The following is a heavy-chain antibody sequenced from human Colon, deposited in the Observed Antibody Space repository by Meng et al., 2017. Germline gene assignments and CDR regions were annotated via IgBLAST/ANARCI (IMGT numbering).Heavy chain of an antibody. V-gene: IGHV4-34*02. Sequence: QGQVTQWAAGLLKPSETLPLTCSVYVSSVSDYYWSWVRQPPGKGLEWIGEIHPTGSTSCNPSLKSRVSISVDTSKNQFSLKVSSVTAADTAMYYCARGMDKAKTGYWGQGTLVTVSS. D-gene: IGHD5-18*01. CDR2: IHPTGST. CDR3: ARGMDKAKTGY. CDR1: VSSVSDYY. J-gene: IGHJ4*02.